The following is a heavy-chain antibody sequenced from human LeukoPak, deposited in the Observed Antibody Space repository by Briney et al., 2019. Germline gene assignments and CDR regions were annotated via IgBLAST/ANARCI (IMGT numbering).Heavy chain of an antibody. CDR1: GYTFTAYY. Sequence: GASVRVSCKASGYTFTAYYMHWVRQAPGQGLEWMGWINPNSGGTNYAQKFQGRVTMTRDTSISTAYMELSRLTSDDTALYYCARYGAYDSSGYYYGHWGQGTLVTVSS. D-gene: IGHD3-22*01. V-gene: IGHV1-2*02. CDR3: ARYGAYDSSGYYYGH. CDR2: INPNSGGT. J-gene: IGHJ4*02.